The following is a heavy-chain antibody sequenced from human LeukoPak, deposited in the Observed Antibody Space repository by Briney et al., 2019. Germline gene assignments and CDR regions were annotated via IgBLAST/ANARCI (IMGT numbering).Heavy chain of an antibody. J-gene: IGHJ4*02. V-gene: IGHV4-59*01. D-gene: IGHD5-24*01. Sequence: SETLSLTCTVSGGSISSYYWSWIRQPPGKGLEWIGYIYYSGSTNYNPSLKSRVTTSVDTSKNQFSLKLSSVTAADTAVYYCARMEMATITVWGQGTLVTVSS. CDR3: ARMEMATITV. CDR1: GGSISSYY. CDR2: IYYSGST.